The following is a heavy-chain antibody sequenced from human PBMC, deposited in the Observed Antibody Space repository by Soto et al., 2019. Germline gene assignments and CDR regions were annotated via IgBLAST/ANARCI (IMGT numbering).Heavy chain of an antibody. V-gene: IGHV3-21*01. J-gene: IGHJ4*02. D-gene: IGHD2-15*01. Sequence: GGSLRLSCAASGFTFSSYNMNWVRQAPGKGLEWVSSISSGSSHIYYVDSVKGRFTVSRDNAKSSLYLQMNSLRAEDTAVYYCARAYCNGGTCCPGIYWGQGALVTVSS. CDR3: ARAYCNGGTCCPGIY. CDR2: ISSGSSHI. CDR1: GFTFSSYN.